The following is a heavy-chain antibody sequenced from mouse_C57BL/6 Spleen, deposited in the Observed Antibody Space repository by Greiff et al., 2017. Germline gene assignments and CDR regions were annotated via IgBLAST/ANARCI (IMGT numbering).Heavy chain of an antibody. CDR3: ARWEEGY. J-gene: IGHJ2*01. Sequence: QVQLQQSGPELVKPGASVKISCKASGYAFSSSWMNWVKQRPGKGLEWIGRIYPGDGDTNYNGKFKGKATLTADKSSSTAYMQLSSLTSEDSAVYFCARWEEGYWGQGTTLTVSS. D-gene: IGHD4-1*01. CDR2: IYPGDGDT. CDR1: GYAFSSSW. V-gene: IGHV1-82*01.